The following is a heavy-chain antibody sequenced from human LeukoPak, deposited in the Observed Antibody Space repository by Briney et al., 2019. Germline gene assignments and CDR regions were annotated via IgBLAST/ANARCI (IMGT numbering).Heavy chain of an antibody. V-gene: IGHV3-7*01. Sequence: GGSLRLSCAASGFTFSSYWMSWLRQAPGKGLEWVATISQDGSERFYVDSAKGRFTVSRDNAKTSLYLQMNSLRAEDTAVYYCAREANARFDYWGQGTLVTVSS. J-gene: IGHJ4*02. CDR3: AREANARFDY. CDR1: GFTFSSYW. D-gene: IGHD1-1*01. CDR2: ISQDGSER.